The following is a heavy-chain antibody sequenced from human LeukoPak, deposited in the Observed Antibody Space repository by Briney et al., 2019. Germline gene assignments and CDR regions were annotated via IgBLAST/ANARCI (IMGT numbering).Heavy chain of an antibody. Sequence: SVKVSCKASGFSFTNSAVQWVRQARGQRLEWIGWIVVGSGNTIYVQKFQERVTITRDMSTSTAYMELSSLRSEDTAVYYCAAAYIGGAMVTNAFDIWGQGTMVIVSS. CDR3: AAAYIGGAMVTNAFDI. V-gene: IGHV1-58*01. J-gene: IGHJ3*02. D-gene: IGHD5-18*01. CDR2: IVVGSGNT. CDR1: GFSFTNSA.